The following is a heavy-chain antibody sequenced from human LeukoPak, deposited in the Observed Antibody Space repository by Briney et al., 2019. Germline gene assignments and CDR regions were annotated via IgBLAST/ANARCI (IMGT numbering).Heavy chain of an antibody. CDR1: GGSISSSSYY. V-gene: IGHV4-39*07. CDR3: ARGGGFWWNDRNYYYYYMDV. D-gene: IGHD1-1*01. J-gene: IGHJ6*03. Sequence: TSETLSLTCTVSGGSISSSSYYWGWIRQPPGKGLEWIGRIYTSGSTNYNPSLKSRVTMSVDTSKNQFSLKLSSVTAADTAVYYCARGGGFWWNDRNYYYYYMDVWGKGTTVTISS. CDR2: IYTSGST.